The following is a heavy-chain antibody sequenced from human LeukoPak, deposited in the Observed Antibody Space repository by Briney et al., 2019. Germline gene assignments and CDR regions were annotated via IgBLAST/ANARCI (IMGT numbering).Heavy chain of an antibody. CDR1: GFTFSSYA. D-gene: IGHD6-13*01. CDR3: AKVRSRIAAAGTSVYYFDY. CDR2: ISGSGGST. Sequence: GGSLRLSCAASGFTFSSYAMSWVRQAPGKGLEWVSAISGSGGSTYYAASVKGRFTISRDNSKNTLYLQMTSLRAEDTAVYYCAKVRSRIAAAGTSVYYFDYWGQGTLVTVSS. V-gene: IGHV3-23*01. J-gene: IGHJ4*02.